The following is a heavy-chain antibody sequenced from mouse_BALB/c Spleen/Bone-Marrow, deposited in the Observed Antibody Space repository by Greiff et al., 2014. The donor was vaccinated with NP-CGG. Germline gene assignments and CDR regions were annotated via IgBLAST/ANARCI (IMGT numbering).Heavy chain of an antibody. CDR1: GYAFTNYL. Sequence: VKLVESGAELVRPGTSVKVSCKGSGYAFTNYLIEWVKQRPGQGLEWIGVINPGSGGTNYNEKFKGKATLTADKSSSTAYMQLSSLTSDDSAVYFCARDGDYDEGYAMDYWGQGTSVTVSS. V-gene: IGHV1-54*03. J-gene: IGHJ4*01. CDR3: ARDGDYDEGYAMDY. CDR2: INPGSGGT. D-gene: IGHD2-4*01.